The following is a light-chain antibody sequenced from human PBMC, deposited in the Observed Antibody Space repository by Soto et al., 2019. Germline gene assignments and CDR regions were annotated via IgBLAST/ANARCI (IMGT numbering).Light chain of an antibody. CDR1: ITDLGAYDY. J-gene: IGLJ2*01. CDR3: SSYTISSTVV. V-gene: IGLV2-14*01. CDR2: EVT. Sequence: QSALTQPASVSGSPGQSITISCTGSITDLGAYDYVSWYQQHPGQVPKLIIFEVTNRPSGVPDRFSGSKSGNTASLTISGLQADDEADYYCSSYTISSTVVFGGGTQLTVL.